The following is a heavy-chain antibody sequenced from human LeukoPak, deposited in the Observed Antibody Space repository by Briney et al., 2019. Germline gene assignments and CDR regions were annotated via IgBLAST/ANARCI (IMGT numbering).Heavy chain of an antibody. J-gene: IGHJ4*02. V-gene: IGHV3-23*01. CDR1: GFTFSSHG. CDR3: AKVTYGSGTYGAFDS. D-gene: IGHD3-10*01. CDR2: ISGSGDYT. Sequence: GRSLRLSCAASGFTFSSHGMSWVRQAPGRGLEWVSTISGSGDYTYYADSVKGRFTISRDNSKNTLYLQMNSLRAEDTAVYYCAKVTYGSGTYGAFDSWGQGTLVTVSS.